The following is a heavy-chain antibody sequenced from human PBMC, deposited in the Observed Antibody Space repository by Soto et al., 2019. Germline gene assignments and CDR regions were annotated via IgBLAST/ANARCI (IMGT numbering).Heavy chain of an antibody. CDR2: ITASGGTR. Sequence: SLRLSCTASGFTFSNFAMGWVRQAPGKGLEWVSGITASGGTRYHADSLKGRFTISRDNSKNMLFLQMNNLSAEDTAIYFCAKGFAVAGFYFDSWGQGSLVTVSS. V-gene: IGHV3-23*01. D-gene: IGHD6-19*01. J-gene: IGHJ4*02. CDR1: GFTFSNFA. CDR3: AKGFAVAGFYFDS.